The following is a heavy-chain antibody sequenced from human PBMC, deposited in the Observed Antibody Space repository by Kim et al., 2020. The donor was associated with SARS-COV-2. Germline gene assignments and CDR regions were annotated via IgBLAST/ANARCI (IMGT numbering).Heavy chain of an antibody. CDR2: ISSGGSYT. J-gene: IGHJ4*02. CDR1: GFTFSSYS. Sequence: GGSLRLSCEASGFTFSSYSMNWVRQAPGKGLEWVSSISSGGSYTYDADSVKGRFTISRDNAQNSLYLQMNSLRAEDTAVYYCARSMTNTGTVLLRLFDYWGQGSLVTVSS. V-gene: IGHV3-21*04. CDR3: ARSMTNTGTVLLRLFDY. D-gene: IGHD6-13*01.